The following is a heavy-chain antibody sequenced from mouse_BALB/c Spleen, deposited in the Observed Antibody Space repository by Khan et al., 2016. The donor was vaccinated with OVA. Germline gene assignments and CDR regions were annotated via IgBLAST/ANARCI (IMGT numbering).Heavy chain of an antibody. CDR2: TNPTNGRT. J-gene: IGHJ2*01. V-gene: IGHV1S81*02. CDR3: ARIKKIDATYFDY. CDR1: GYTFTSYW. Sequence: QVQLQQPGAELVKAGASVKMSCKASGYTFTSYWMHWVKQRLGQGLEWFAETNPTNGRTYYNEKFKSKATLTVDQSSSTAYMLLSGPTFEDSAVHYCARIKKIDATYFDYWGQGTTLTVSP. D-gene: IGHD1-1*01.